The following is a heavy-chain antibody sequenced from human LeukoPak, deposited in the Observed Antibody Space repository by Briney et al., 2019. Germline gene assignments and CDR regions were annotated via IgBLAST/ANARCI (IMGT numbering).Heavy chain of an antibody. V-gene: IGHV3-23*01. J-gene: IGHJ4*02. CDR2: ISGSGGST. CDR1: GFTFSSYA. CDR3: ARKGRQYDYVWGSYRPPIDY. D-gene: IGHD3-16*02. Sequence: GGSLRLSCAASGFTFSSYAMSWVRQAPGKGLEWVSAISGSGGSTYYADSVKGRFTISRDNSKNTLYLQMNSLRAEDTAVYYCARKGRQYDYVWGSYRPPIDYWGQGTLVTVSS.